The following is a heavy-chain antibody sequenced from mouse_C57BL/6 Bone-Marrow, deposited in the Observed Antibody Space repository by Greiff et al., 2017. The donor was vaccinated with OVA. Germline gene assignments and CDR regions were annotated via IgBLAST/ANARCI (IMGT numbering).Heavy chain of an antibody. D-gene: IGHD2-4*01. CDR3: TTPIYYDYDWFAY. CDR2: IDPENGDT. CDR1: GFNIKDDY. J-gene: IGHJ3*01. Sequence: VQLKESGAELVRPGASVKLSCTASGFNIKDDYMHWVKQRPEQGLEWIGWIDPENGDTEYASKFQGKATITADTSSNTAYLPLSSLTSEDTAVYYCTTPIYYDYDWFAYWGQGTMVTVSA. V-gene: IGHV14-4*01.